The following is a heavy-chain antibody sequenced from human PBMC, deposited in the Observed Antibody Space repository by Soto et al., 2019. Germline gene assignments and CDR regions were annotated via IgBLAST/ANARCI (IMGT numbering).Heavy chain of an antibody. CDR2: ISAHNGNT. CDR3: ARDLAAGMIDY. Sequence: QVQLVQSGAEVKKPGASVKVSCKASGYTFTSYGISWVRQAPGQGLEWMGWISAHNGNTKYAQKVQGRVTSTTDTFTSTAYMELRSLRSDDTAVYYCARDLAAGMIDYWGPGTLVTVSS. CDR1: GYTFTSYG. D-gene: IGHD6-13*01. J-gene: IGHJ4*02. V-gene: IGHV1-18*01.